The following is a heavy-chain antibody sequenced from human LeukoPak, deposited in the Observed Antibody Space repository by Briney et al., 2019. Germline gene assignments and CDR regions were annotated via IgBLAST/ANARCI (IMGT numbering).Heavy chain of an antibody. CDR2: INSDGINT. J-gene: IGHJ4*02. V-gene: IGHV3-74*01. D-gene: IGHD6-13*01. CDR3: ARFIAAPYYFDY. CDR1: GFTFSSYW. Sequence: PGGSLRLPCAASGFTFSSYWMSWVRQAPGKGLVWVSRINSDGINTSYADSVKGRFTISRDNAKNTLNLQMNSLRAEDTAVYYCARFIAAPYYFDYWGRGTLVTVSS.